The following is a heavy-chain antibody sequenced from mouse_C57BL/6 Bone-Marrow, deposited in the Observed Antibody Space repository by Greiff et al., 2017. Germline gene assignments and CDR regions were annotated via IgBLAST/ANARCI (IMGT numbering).Heavy chain of an antibody. V-gene: IGHV5-9*01. CDR2: ISGGGGNT. CDR3: ASLYYYGSSYPPWFAY. Sequence: EVMLVESGGGLVKPGGSLKLSCAASGFTFSSYTMSWVRQTPEKRLEWVATISGGGGNTYYPDSVKGRVTISRDNAKNTLYLQMSSLRSEDTALYYCASLYYYGSSYPPWFAYWGQGTLVTVSA. CDR1: GFTFSSYT. D-gene: IGHD1-1*01. J-gene: IGHJ3*01.